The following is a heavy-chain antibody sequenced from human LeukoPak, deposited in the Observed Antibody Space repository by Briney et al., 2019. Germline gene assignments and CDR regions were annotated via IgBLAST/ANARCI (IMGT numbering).Heavy chain of an antibody. D-gene: IGHD6-19*01. CDR2: IGSSSSYI. Sequence: PGGSLRLSCAASGFTFSSYSMNWVRQAPGKGLEWVSSIGSSSSYIYYADSVKGRFTISRDNAKNSLYLQMNSLRAEDTAVYYCARDVEHSSGDYWGQGTLVTVSS. CDR3: ARDVEHSSGDY. CDR1: GFTFSSYS. V-gene: IGHV3-21*01. J-gene: IGHJ4*02.